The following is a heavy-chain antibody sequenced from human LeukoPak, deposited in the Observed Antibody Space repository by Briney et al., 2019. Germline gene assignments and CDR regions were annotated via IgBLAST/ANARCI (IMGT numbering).Heavy chain of an antibody. V-gene: IGHV3-21*01. J-gene: IGHJ4*02. Sequence: GGSLRLSCAASGFTFSNYSMDWVRQAPGKGLEWVSSISSSSSYIYYADSVKGRFTISRDNAKNSLYLQMNSLRAEDTAVYYCARGWRGNFDYWGQGTLVTVSS. CDR3: ARGWRGNFDY. CDR1: GFTFSNYS. D-gene: IGHD2/OR15-2a*01. CDR2: ISSSSSYI.